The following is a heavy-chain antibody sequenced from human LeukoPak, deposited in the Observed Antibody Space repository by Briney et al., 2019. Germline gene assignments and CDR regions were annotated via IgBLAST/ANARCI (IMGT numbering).Heavy chain of an antibody. CDR1: GYSFTSYW. Sequence: GESLKISCKGSGYSFTSYWIGWVRQMPGKGLEWMGIIYPGDSDTRYSPSFQGQVTISADKSISTAYLQWSSLKASDTAMYYCARVGKDGYNLKTEFDYWGQGTLVTVSS. CDR3: ARVGKDGYNLKTEFDY. D-gene: IGHD5-24*01. V-gene: IGHV5-51*01. J-gene: IGHJ4*02. CDR2: IYPGDSDT.